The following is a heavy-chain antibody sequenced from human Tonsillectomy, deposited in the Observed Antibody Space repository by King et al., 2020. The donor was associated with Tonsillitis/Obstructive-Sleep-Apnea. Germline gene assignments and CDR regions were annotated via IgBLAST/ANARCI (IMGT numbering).Heavy chain of an antibody. V-gene: IGHV3-21*01. CDR2: ISSSSSYL. J-gene: IGHJ4*02. Sequence: QLVQSGGGLVKPGGSLRLSCAASGFTFSSYSMNWVRQAPGKGLEWVSSISSSSSYLYYADSVKGRFTISRDNAKNSLYLQMNSLRAEDTAVYYCARGEGYGDYNYFDYWGQGTLVTVSS. D-gene: IGHD4-17*01. CDR3: ARGEGYGDYNYFDY. CDR1: GFTFSSYS.